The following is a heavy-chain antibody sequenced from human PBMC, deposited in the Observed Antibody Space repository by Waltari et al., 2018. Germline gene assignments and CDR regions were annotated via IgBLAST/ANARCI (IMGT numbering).Heavy chain of an antibody. Sequence: QVQLVQSGAEVKKPGASVKVSCKASGYTFTSYDINWVRQATGQGLEWMGWINPNRGNTGYAQKFQGRVTMTRNTSISTAYMELSSLRSEDTAVYYGAREGGELEPRPYYYYGMDVWGQGTTVTVSS. V-gene: IGHV1-8*01. CDR1: GYTFTSYD. D-gene: IGHD1-1*01. CDR3: AREGGELEPRPYYYYGMDV. CDR2: INPNRGNT. J-gene: IGHJ6*02.